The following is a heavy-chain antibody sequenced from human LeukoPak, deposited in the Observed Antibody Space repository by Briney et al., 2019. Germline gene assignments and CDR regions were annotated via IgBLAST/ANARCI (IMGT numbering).Heavy chain of an antibody. CDR3: ARGFGIAAAVYY. J-gene: IGHJ4*02. Sequence: ASVKVSCKALGYTFSSYYIHWVRQAPGQGLEWMGMINPSARNVNYAHKFQGRVNMTRNTSISTAYMELSSLRSEDTAVYYCARGFGIAAAVYYWGQGTLVTVSS. CDR2: INPSARNV. CDR1: GYTFSSYY. V-gene: IGHV1-46*01. D-gene: IGHD6-13*01.